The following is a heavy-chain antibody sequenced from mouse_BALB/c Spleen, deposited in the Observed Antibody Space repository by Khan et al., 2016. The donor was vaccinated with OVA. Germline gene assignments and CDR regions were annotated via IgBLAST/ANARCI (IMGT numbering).Heavy chain of an antibody. V-gene: IGHV1-7*01. J-gene: IGHJ2*01. CDR1: GYTFLNYW. CDR2: INPSTGYT. CDR3: ARRGLRWDFDY. Sequence: QVQLKESGAELAKPGASVKMSCKASGYTFLNYWILWVKQRPGQGLAWIGYINPSTGYTEYNQNFKDKATLTADKSSSTPYMQLSSLTSEDSAVYYCARRGLRWDFDYWGQGTTLTVSS. D-gene: IGHD1-1*01.